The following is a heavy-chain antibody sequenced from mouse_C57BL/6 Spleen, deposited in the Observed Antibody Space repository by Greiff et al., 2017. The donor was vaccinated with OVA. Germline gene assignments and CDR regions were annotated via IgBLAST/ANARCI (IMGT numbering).Heavy chain of an antibody. CDR2: IDPSDSYT. CDR3: ARWRSGSNYSFDY. D-gene: IGHD1-1*01. Sequence: QVQLKQPGAELVRPGTSVKLSCKASGYTFTSYWMHWVKQRPGQGLEWIGVIDPSDSYTNYNQKFKGKATLTVDTSSSTAYMQLSSLTSEDSAVYYCARWRSGSNYSFDYWGQGTTLTVSS. J-gene: IGHJ2*01. CDR1: GYTFTSYW. V-gene: IGHV1-59*01.